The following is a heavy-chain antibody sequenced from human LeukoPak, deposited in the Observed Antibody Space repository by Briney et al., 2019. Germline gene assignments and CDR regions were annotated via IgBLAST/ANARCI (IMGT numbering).Heavy chain of an antibody. V-gene: IGHV3-23*01. J-gene: IGHJ5*02. CDR2: ISGSGGST. D-gene: IGHD4-23*01. CDR1: GFTFSSYA. Sequence: GGSLRLSCAASGFTFSSYAMSWVRQAPGKGLEWVSAISGSGGSTYYADSVKGRFTISRDNSKNTLYLQMNSLRAEDTAVYYCARDLADDYGGNWFDPWGQGTLVTVSS. CDR3: ARDLADDYGGNWFDP.